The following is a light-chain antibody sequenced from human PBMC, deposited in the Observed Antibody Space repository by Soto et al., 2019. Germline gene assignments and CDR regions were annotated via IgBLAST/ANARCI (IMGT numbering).Light chain of an antibody. V-gene: IGKV1-5*03. J-gene: IGKJ3*01. CDR2: KAS. CDR3: QQYNSYSPS. CDR1: QSISSW. Sequence: IQMTQSPSTLSASVGDRVTITCRACQSISSWLAWYQQQPGKAPKLLIYKASSLESGVPSRFSGSGSGTEFTLTISSLQPDDFATYYCQQYNSYSPSFGPGTKVDIK.